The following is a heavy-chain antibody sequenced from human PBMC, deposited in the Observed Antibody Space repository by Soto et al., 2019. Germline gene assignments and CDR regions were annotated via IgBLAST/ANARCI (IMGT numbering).Heavy chain of an antibody. Sequence: GGSLRLSCAASGFTFSSYAMHWVRQAPGKGLEWVAVISYDGSNKYYADSVKGRFTISRDNSKNTLYLQMNSLRAEDTAVYYCARPYYDILTGYYNFFGYWGQGTLVTVS. CDR3: ARPYYDILTGYYNFFGY. CDR2: ISYDGSNK. V-gene: IGHV3-30-3*01. J-gene: IGHJ4*02. D-gene: IGHD3-9*01. CDR1: GFTFSSYA.